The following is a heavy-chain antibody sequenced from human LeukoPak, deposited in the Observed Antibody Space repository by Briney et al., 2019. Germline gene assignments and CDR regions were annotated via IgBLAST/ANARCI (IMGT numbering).Heavy chain of an antibody. D-gene: IGHD2-2*01. Sequence: SETLSLTCTVSGGSISSGGYYWSWIRQHPGKGLEWIGYIYYSGSTYYNPSLKSRVTVSVDTSKNQFSLKLSSVTAADTAVYYCATVIVVVPAAISWFDPWGQGTLVTVSS. CDR3: ATVIVVVPAAISWFDP. CDR2: IYYSGST. CDR1: GGSISSGGYY. J-gene: IGHJ5*02. V-gene: IGHV4-31*03.